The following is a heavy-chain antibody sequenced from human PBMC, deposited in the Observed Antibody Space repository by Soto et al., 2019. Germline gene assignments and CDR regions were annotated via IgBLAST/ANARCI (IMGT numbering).Heavy chain of an antibody. CDR3: AKIIAVTGSEDY. V-gene: IGHV3-23*01. D-gene: IGHD3-9*01. J-gene: IGHJ4*02. CDR2: ISISGGNT. CDR1: GFTFRSYA. Sequence: VQLLESGGGLVQSGGSLRLSCTASGFTFRSYAMSWVRQAPGKGLEWVSAISISGGNTYYADSVKGRFTISRDNSKNTLYLKMNSLRADDTAVYYCAKIIAVTGSEDYWGQGTLVTVSS.